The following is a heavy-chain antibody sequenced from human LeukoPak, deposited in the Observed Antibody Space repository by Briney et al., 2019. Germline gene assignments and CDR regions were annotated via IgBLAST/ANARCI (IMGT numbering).Heavy chain of an antibody. V-gene: IGHV3-23*01. CDR1: GFTFTDHA. J-gene: IGHJ4*02. D-gene: IGHD2-15*01. CDR3: VRTATFDY. Sequence: GGSLRLSCAASGFTFTDHAMSWVRQAPGKGLEWVSGIGGSGTSTYYADSVKGRFTISRDNSKNTLYLEMNSLRAEDTAVYYCVRTATFDYWGRGTLVTVSS. CDR2: IGGSGTST.